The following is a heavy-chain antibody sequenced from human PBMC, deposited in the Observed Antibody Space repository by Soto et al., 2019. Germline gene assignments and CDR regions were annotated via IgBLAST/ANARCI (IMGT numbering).Heavy chain of an antibody. V-gene: IGHV3-30*18. CDR3: EKGIERLVLTLTLDY. CDR2: TSYDGSNK. D-gene: IGHD6-13*01. CDR1: GFTFSSYG. Sequence: GGSLRLSCAASGFTFSSYGMHWVRQAPGKGLEWVAVTSYDGSNKYYADSVKGRFTISRDNSKNTLYLQMNSLRAEDTAVYYCEKGIERLVLTLTLDYCGQGPLVTVYS. J-gene: IGHJ4*02.